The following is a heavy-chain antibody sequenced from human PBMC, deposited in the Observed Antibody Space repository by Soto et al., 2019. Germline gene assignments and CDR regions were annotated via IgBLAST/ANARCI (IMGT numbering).Heavy chain of an antibody. CDR2: ISPVFGTT. CDR1: GDTFSGYP. V-gene: IGHV1-69*18. D-gene: IGHD3-10*01. CDR3: ARDGGFGELKY. Sequence: QVQLVQSGAELKKPGSSVKGSCKASGDTFSGYPINWVRQAPGEGLEWMGRISPVFGTTNDAQRFEGRVTFTADESTNTAYMELRDLLCDDTAVYYCARDGGFGELKYWGPGTLVTVSS. J-gene: IGHJ4*02.